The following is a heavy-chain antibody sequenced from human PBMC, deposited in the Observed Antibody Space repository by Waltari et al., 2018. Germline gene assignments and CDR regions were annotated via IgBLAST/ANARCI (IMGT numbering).Heavy chain of an antibody. CDR1: GYIFTAFN. D-gene: IGHD3-10*01. CDR3: ARKGRASSDPFDH. V-gene: IGHV1-2*02. Sequence: QVHLAQSGPEVKKPAASVTVSCTTSGYIFTAFNVHWVRQAPGQGLEWMGWINPDSGGTLYAQNFQGRVTMTRDTSVTTVYMELTSLKSDDTAVYSCARKGRASSDPFDHWGQGTLVTVSS. CDR2: INPDSGGT. J-gene: IGHJ4*02.